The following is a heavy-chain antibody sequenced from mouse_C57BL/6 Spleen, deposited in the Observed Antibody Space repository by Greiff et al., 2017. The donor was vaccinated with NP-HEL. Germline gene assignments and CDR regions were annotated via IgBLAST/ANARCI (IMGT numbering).Heavy chain of an antibody. J-gene: IGHJ2*01. Sequence: EVQGVESGGDLVKPGGSLKLSCAASGFTFSSYGMSWVRQTPDKRLEWVATISSGGSYTYYPDSVKGRFTISRDNAKNTLYLQMSSLKSEDTAMYYCARHLYYGSSYVFDYWGQGTTLTVSS. D-gene: IGHD1-1*01. CDR2: ISSGGSYT. CDR1: GFTFSSYG. V-gene: IGHV5-6*01. CDR3: ARHLYYGSSYVFDY.